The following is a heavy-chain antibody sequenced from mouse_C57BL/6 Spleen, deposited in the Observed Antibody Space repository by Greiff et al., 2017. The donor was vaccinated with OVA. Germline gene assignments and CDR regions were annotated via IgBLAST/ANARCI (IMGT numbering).Heavy chain of an antibody. CDR1: GFSLTSYG. J-gene: IGHJ4*01. CDR3: ARNSITTVVPYAMDY. CDR2: IWSGGST. Sequence: VQVVESGPGLVQPSQSLSITCTVSGFSLTSYGVHWVRQSPGKGLEWLGVIWSGGSTDYNAAFISRLSISKDNSKSQVFFKMNSLQADDTAIYYCARNSITTVVPYAMDYWGQGTSVTVSS. D-gene: IGHD1-1*01. V-gene: IGHV2-2*01.